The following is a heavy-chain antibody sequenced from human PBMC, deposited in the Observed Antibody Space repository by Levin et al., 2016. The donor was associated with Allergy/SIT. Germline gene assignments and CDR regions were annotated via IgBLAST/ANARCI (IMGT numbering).Heavy chain of an antibody. CDR3: ARGGTYYDFWSGYPDYYGMDV. Sequence: SETLSLTCTVSGGSISSSSYYWGWIRQPPGKGLEWIGSIYYSGSTYYNPSLKSRVTISVDTSKNQFSLKLSSVTAADTAVYYCARGGTYYDFWSGYPDYYGMDVWGQGTTVTVSS. D-gene: IGHD3-3*01. J-gene: IGHJ6*02. CDR2: IYYSGST. CDR1: GGSISSSSYY. V-gene: IGHV4-39*01.